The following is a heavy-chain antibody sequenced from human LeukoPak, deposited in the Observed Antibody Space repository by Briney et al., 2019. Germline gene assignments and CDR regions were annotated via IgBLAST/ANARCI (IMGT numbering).Heavy chain of an antibody. CDR3: AREDPTQLVSL. CDR1: GGSFSGYY. Sequence: PSETLSLTCAVYGGSFSGYYWSWIRQPPGKGLEWIGEINHSGSTNYNPSLKSRVTISVDTSKNQFSLKLSSVTAADTAVYYCAREDPTQLVSLWGLGTLVTVSS. J-gene: IGHJ4*02. CDR2: INHSGST. V-gene: IGHV4-34*01. D-gene: IGHD6-13*01.